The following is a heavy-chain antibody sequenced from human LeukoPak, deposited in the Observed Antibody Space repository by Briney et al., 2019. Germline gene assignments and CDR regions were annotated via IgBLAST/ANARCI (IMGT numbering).Heavy chain of an antibody. CDR1: GFTFSSYW. CDR3: ARVGGLNWFDP. CDR2: INSDGSST. V-gene: IGHV3-74*01. Sequence: GGSLRLSCAASGFTFSSYWMHWVRQAPGKGLVRVSRINSDGSSTSYADSVKGRFTISRDNAKNTLYLQMNSLRAEDTAVYYCARVGGLNWFDPWGQGTLVTVSS. J-gene: IGHJ5*02. D-gene: IGHD3/OR15-3a*01.